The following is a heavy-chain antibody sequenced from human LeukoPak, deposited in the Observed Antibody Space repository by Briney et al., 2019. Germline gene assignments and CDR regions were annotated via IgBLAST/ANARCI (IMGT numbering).Heavy chain of an antibody. Sequence: PSETLSLTCTVSGGSISSHYWSWIRQPPGKGLEWIGYIYYGGSTNYNPSLKSRVTISVDTSKNQFSLKLSSVTAADTAVYYCARGKPLLAFDPWGQGTLVTVSS. V-gene: IGHV4-59*11. CDR2: IYYGGST. D-gene: IGHD2-15*01. J-gene: IGHJ5*02. CDR3: ARGKPLLAFDP. CDR1: GGSISSHY.